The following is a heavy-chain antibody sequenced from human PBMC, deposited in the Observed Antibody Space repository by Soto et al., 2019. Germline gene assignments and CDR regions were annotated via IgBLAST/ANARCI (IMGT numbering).Heavy chain of an antibody. V-gene: IGHV4-39*01. J-gene: IGHJ4*02. CDR2: IYYSGST. Sequence: QLQLQESGPGLVKPSETLSLTCTVSGGSISSSSYYWGWIRQPPGKGLEWIGSIYYSGSTYYNPSLKSRVTISVDTSKNQFSLKLSSVTAADTAVYYCARRRPDYSFDYWGQGTLVTVSS. CDR1: GGSISSSSYY. D-gene: IGHD4-17*01. CDR3: ARRRPDYSFDY.